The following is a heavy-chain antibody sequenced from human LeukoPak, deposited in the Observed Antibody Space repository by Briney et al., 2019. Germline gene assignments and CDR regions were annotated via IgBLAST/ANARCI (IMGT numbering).Heavy chain of an antibody. CDR1: GFTFSSSW. Sequence: GGSLRLSCVASGFTFSSSWMSWVRQAPGKGLEWVAVISYDGSNKYYADSVKGRFTISRDNSKNTLYLQMNSLRAEDTAVYYCARDQGIGGLGYWGQGTLVTVSS. CDR3: ARDQGIGGLGY. J-gene: IGHJ4*02. V-gene: IGHV3-30-3*01. CDR2: ISYDGSNK. D-gene: IGHD3-10*01.